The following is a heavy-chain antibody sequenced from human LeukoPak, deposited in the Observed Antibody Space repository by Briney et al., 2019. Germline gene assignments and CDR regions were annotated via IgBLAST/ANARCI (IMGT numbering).Heavy chain of an antibody. Sequence: PSETLSLTCTVSGGSISSSRYYWGWIRQPPGKGLEWIGNIYYSESTYYNPSLQSRVTISVDTSKNQLSLRLSSVTAADTAIYYCARRVLGYCGGGTCYPFDCWGQGTLVTVSS. D-gene: IGHD2-15*01. CDR2: IYYSEST. CDR1: GGSISSSRYY. J-gene: IGHJ4*02. V-gene: IGHV4-39*01. CDR3: ARRVLGYCGGGTCYPFDC.